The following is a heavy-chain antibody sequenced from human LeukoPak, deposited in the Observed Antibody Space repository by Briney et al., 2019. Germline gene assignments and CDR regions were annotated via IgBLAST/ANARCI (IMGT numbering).Heavy chain of an antibody. Sequence: SETLSLTCTVSGGSISSYYWSWIRQPPGKGLEWIGYIYFTGNTNYNPSLKSRVTISVDTSENHFSLRLTSVTAADTAVYYCARVGDGTFDIWGQGTMVTVSS. CDR2: IYFTGNT. D-gene: IGHD3-16*01. V-gene: IGHV4-59*01. J-gene: IGHJ3*02. CDR1: GGSISSYY. CDR3: ARVGDGTFDI.